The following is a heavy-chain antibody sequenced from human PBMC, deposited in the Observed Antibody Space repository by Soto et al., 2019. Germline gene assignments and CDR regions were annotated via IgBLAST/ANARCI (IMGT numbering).Heavy chain of an antibody. D-gene: IGHD5-12*01. J-gene: IGHJ5*02. Sequence: ASVKVSCKASGITFSTYAIHWVRQAPGQRLEWMGWINAGNGDTRYSQKFQGRVTLTRDTSASTAYMDLSSLRSEDTALYYCARAISGYVTWGRG. CDR3: ARAISGYVT. V-gene: IGHV1-3*01. CDR2: INAGNGDT. CDR1: GITFSTYA.